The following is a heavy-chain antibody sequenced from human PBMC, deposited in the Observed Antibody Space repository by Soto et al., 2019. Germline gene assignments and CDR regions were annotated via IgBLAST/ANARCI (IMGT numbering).Heavy chain of an antibody. D-gene: IGHD6-25*01. CDR2: INPGDSNT. V-gene: IGHV5-51*01. Sequence: GESLKISCKGSGYRFTTYWIGWVRQVPGKGLEWMGIINPGDSNTIYSPSFQGQVTFSADKSISTAYLQWTNLKASDTAIYYCARRCNSGSKFQLEPWDQEPLVAASS. J-gene: IGHJ5*01. CDR3: ARRCNSGSKFQLEP. CDR1: GYRFTTYW.